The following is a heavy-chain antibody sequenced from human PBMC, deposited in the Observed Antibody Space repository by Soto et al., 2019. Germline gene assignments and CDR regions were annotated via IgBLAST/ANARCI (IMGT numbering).Heavy chain of an antibody. CDR3: ARAQYYYDSSGYYYEAYYFDY. D-gene: IGHD3-22*01. CDR1: GYTFTGYY. V-gene: IGHV1-2*04. Sequence: ASVKVSCKASGYTFTGYYMHWVRQAPGQGLEWMGWINPNSGGTNYAQKFQGWVTMTRDTSISTAYMELSRLRSDDTAVYYCARAQYYYDSSGYYYEAYYFDYWGQGTLVTVSS. CDR2: INPNSGGT. J-gene: IGHJ4*02.